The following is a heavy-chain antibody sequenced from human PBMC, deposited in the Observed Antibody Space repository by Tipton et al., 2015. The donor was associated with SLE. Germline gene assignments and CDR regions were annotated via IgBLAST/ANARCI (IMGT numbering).Heavy chain of an antibody. Sequence: TLSLTCTVSGGSLSSSSYYWGWFRQPPGKGLEWIGSIYYSGSTYYNPSLKSRVTISVDTSKNQFSLKLSSVTAADTAVYYCARHLAAGSSWQGAFDIWGQGTMVTVSS. J-gene: IGHJ3*02. V-gene: IGHV4-39*07. CDR3: ARHLAAGSSWQGAFDI. D-gene: IGHD6-13*01. CDR1: GGSLSSSSYY. CDR2: IYYSGST.